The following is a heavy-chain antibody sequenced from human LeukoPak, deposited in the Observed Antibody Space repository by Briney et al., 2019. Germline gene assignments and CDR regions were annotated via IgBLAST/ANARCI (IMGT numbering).Heavy chain of an antibody. V-gene: IGHV3-21*01. CDR3: ARDMFGFEYYFDY. CDR2: ISSSSSYI. CDR1: GFTFSSYS. J-gene: IGHJ4*02. D-gene: IGHD3-10*02. Sequence: PGGSLRLSCAASGFTFSSYSMNWVRQAPGKGLEWVSSISSSSSYIYYADSVKGRFTTSRDNAKNSLYLQMNSLRAEDTAVYYCARDMFGFEYYFDYWGQGTLVTVSS.